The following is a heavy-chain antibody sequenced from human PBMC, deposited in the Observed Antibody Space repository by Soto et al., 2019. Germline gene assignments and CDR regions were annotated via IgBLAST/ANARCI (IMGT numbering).Heavy chain of an antibody. CDR2: IGGRGITT. D-gene: IGHD3-9*01. CDR3: AKRGDDNWTGDYYYFDW. Sequence: GGSLRLSCAASGFTFNSYAMSWVRQAPGKGLQWVSGIGGRGITTFYADSVKGRFTISRDNSKNTLYLEMSSLRVEDTAVYYCAKRGDDNWTGDYYYFDWWGLGTLVTVSS. V-gene: IGHV3-23*01. CDR1: GFTFNSYA. J-gene: IGHJ4*02.